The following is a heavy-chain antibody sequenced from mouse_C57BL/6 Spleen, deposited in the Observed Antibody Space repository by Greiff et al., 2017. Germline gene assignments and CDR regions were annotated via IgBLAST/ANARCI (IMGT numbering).Heavy chain of an antibody. V-gene: IGHV1-64*01. J-gene: IGHJ2*01. CDR1: GYTFTSYW. D-gene: IGHD1-1*01. CDR3: ARGYYGSSSRLY. CDR2: IHPNSGST. Sequence: QVQLQQPGAELVKPGASVKLSCKASGYTFTSYWMHWVKQRPGQGLEWIGMIHPNSGSTNYNEKFKSKATLTVDKSSSTAYKQISSLTSEDSAVYYCARGYYGSSSRLYWGQGTTRTVAS.